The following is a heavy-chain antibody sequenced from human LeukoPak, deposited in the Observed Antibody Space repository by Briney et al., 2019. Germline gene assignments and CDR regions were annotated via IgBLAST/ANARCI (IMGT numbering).Heavy chain of an antibody. J-gene: IGHJ2*01. CDR2: IHYRGSA. CDR3: ARIFTMIVVVKKGWNFDL. Sequence: PSETLSLTCTVSGGSISSGGYYWSWIRQRPGKGLEWIGHIHYRGSAYYNPSLKSRVTISVDTSKNQFSLRLSSVTAADTAVYYCARIFTMIVVVKKGWNFDLWGRGTLVTVSS. CDR1: GGSISSGGYY. D-gene: IGHD3-22*01. V-gene: IGHV4-31*03.